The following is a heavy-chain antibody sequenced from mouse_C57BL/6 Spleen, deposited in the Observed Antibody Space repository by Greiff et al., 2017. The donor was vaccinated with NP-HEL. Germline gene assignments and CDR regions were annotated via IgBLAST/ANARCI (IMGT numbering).Heavy chain of an antibody. CDR1: GYTFTSYG. CDR3: AGDADYYGSSYPDY. CDR2: IYPRSGNT. J-gene: IGHJ2*01. V-gene: IGHV1-81*01. D-gene: IGHD1-1*01. Sequence: QVQLQQSGAELARPGASVKLSCKASGYTFTSYGISWVKQRTGQGLEWIGEIYPRSGNTYYNEKFKGKATLTADKSSSTAYMELRSLTSEDSAVYFCAGDADYYGSSYPDYWGQGTTLTVSS.